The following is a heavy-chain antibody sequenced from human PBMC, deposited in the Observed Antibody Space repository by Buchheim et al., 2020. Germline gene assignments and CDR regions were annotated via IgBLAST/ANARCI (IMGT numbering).Heavy chain of an antibody. CDR1: GFTFSSYV. J-gene: IGHJ4*02. V-gene: IGHV3-23*01. CDR2: ISNTGRDT. CDR3: ARRSSGLGFDF. Sequence: EVQLLESGGGLVQSGGSLRLSCAPSGFTFSSYVMTWVRQAPGKGLEWVSLISNTGRDTYYADSVKGRFFISRDNSKNTPRLEMNSLRAEDTAIYYCARRSSGLGFDFWGQGSL. D-gene: IGHD6-6*01.